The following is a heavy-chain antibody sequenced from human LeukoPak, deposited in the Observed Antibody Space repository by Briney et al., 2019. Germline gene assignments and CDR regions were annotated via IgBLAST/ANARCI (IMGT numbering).Heavy chain of an antibody. J-gene: IGHJ5*02. Sequence: GGCPRLSCAPSGFTFISYGMSWGRPAPREGLGWVSSISASGRTTNYADTVKSRFTISRDNSKNTLYLQMSSLRAEDTAVYYCAKEPREYCSSTSCPNWIDPWGQGTLVTVSS. CDR1: GFTFISYG. V-gene: IGHV3-23*01. CDR2: ISASGRTT. CDR3: AKEPREYCSSTSCPNWIDP. D-gene: IGHD2-2*01.